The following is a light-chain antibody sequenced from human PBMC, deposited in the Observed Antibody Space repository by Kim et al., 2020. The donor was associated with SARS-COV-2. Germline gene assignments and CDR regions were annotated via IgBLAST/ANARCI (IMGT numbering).Light chain of an antibody. Sequence: SYELTQPLSVSVALGQTARITCGGNNIGSKNVHWYQQKPGQAPVLVIYRDSNRPSGIPERFSGSNSGNTATLTISRAQAGDEAYYYCQVWDSSTGVVFGG. CDR3: QVWDSSTGVV. J-gene: IGLJ2*01. V-gene: IGLV3-9*01. CDR1: NIGSKN. CDR2: RDS.